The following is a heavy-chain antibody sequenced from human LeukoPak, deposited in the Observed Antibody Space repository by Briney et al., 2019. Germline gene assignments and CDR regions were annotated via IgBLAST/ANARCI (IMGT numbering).Heavy chain of an antibody. Sequence: PSETLSLTCTVSGGSISSYYWSWIRQPPGKGLEWIGYIYYSGSTNYNPSLKSRVTISVDTSKNQFSLKLSSVTAADTAVYYCARHDSGSYYNVPPYFDYWGQGTLVTVSS. J-gene: IGHJ4*02. D-gene: IGHD3-10*01. CDR2: IYYSGST. CDR3: ARHDSGSYYNVPPYFDY. CDR1: GGSISSYY. V-gene: IGHV4-59*01.